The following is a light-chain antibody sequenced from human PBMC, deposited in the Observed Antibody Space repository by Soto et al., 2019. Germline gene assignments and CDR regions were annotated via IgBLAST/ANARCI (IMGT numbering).Light chain of an antibody. CDR3: VAWDDSLNGHV. CDR2: VND. J-gene: IGLJ1*01. CDR1: SSNMGTNT. V-gene: IGLV1-44*01. Sequence: QSVLTQPPSASGTPGQRVTISCSGGSSNMGTNTVSWYQQVPGTAPKVLIYVNDQRPSGVPDRFSGSNSGTSASLAISELQPDDEAEYYCVAWDDSLNGHVFGTGTKLTVL.